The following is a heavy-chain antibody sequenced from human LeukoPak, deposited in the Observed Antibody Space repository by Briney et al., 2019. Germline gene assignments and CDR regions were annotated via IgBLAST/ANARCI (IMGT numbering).Heavy chain of an antibody. CDR1: GFTVSSNY. CDR2: IYSGGST. CDR3: ARDRGSSGFFDY. V-gene: IGHV3-53*01. D-gene: IGHD3-22*01. J-gene: IGHJ4*02. Sequence: GGSLRLSCAASGFTVSSNYMSWVRQAPGKGLEWVSVIYSGGSTYYADSVKGRFTISRDNSKNTLYLQMNCLRAEDTAVYYCARDRGSSGFFDYWGQGTLVTVSS.